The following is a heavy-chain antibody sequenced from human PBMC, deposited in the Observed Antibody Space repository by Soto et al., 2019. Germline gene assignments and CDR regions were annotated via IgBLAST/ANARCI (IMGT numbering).Heavy chain of an antibody. J-gene: IGHJ3*02. V-gene: IGHV4-31*03. Sequence: SETLSLTCTVSDGTIASGGYYWNWIRQHPGKGLEWIGYIYYTGSTGYNPSLKSRVSISIDASKSQFSLKLSSVTAADTALYYCARDTSSGWCPAADVFDIWGQGTMVT. CDR1: DGTIASGGYY. D-gene: IGHD6-13*01. CDR2: IYYTGST. CDR3: ARDTSSGWCPAADVFDI.